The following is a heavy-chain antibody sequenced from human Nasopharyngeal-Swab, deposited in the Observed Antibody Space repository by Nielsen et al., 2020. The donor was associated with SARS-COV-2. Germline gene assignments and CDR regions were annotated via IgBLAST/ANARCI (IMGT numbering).Heavy chain of an antibody. D-gene: IGHD5-18*01. J-gene: IGHJ3*02. CDR1: GYSFTSYW. Sequence: GESLKISCKGSGYSFTSYWIGWVRQMPGKGLELVGIIYPGDSDTRYSPSFQGQVTISADKSISTAYLQWSSLKASDTAMYYCASSSRDTAMVNDAFDIWGQGTMVTVSS. CDR2: IYPGDSDT. V-gene: IGHV5-51*01. CDR3: ASSSRDTAMVNDAFDI.